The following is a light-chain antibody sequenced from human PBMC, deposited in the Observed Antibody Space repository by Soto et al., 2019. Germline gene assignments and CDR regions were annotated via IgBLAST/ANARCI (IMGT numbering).Light chain of an antibody. J-gene: IGKJ1*01. CDR1: RRLNSG. CDR2: KVS. V-gene: IGKV1-5*03. CDR3: QHYSGDRAT. Sequence: ILLTRPPSPLSAPLGARVPISCRAGRRLNSGLAWYQHNPGKAPNLLSYKVSTLHSGVPSRFSGSGSGTEFTLTISSLRPDDFATYYCQHYSGDRATFGQGTKVEI.